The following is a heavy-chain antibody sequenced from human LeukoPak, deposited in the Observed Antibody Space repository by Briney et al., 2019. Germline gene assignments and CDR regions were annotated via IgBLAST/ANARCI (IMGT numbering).Heavy chain of an antibody. CDR1: GYTFTGYY. V-gene: IGHV1-2*06. J-gene: IGHJ4*02. CDR2: INPNSGGT. D-gene: IGHD3-22*01. CDR3: ARTLTYYYDSSGYLLRAQNDY. Sequence: ASVKASCKASGYTFTGYYMHWVRQAPGQGLEWMGRINPNSGGTNYAQKFQGRVTMTRDTSISTAYMELSRLRSDDTAVYYCARTLTYYYDSSGYLLRAQNDYWGQGTLVTVSS.